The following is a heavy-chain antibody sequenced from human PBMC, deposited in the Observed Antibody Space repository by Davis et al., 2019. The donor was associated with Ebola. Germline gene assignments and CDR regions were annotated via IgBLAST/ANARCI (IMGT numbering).Heavy chain of an antibody. CDR2: ISNDGMKG. CDR1: GFTFSSYS. V-gene: IGHV3-30*18. Sequence: GGSLRLSCAASGFTFSSYSMNWVRQAPGKGLEWVARISNDGMKGSYADSVKGRFTISRDNSKNTVLLEMSSLKVEDTAVYYCAKDKGDVVVMVPANLFDPWGQGTLVIVSS. CDR3: AKDKGDVVVMVPANLFDP. D-gene: IGHD2-15*01. J-gene: IGHJ5*02.